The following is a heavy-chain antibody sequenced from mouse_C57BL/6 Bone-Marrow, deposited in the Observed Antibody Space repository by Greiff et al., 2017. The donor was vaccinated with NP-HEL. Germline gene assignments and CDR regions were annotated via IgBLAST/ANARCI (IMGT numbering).Heavy chain of an antibody. CDR2: INPNNGGT. J-gene: IGHJ1*03. CDR1: GYTFTDYN. CDR3: ARHYDYDSFDV. Sequence: VQLQQSGPELVKPGASVKIPCKASGYTFTDYNMDWVKQSHGKSLEWIGDINPNNGGTIYNQKFKGKATLTVDKSSSTAYMELRSLTSEDTAVYYCARHYDYDSFDVWGTGTTVTVSS. D-gene: IGHD2-4*01. V-gene: IGHV1-18*01.